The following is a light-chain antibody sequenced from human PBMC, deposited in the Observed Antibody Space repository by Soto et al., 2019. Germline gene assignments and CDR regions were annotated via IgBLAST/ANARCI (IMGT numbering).Light chain of an antibody. J-gene: IGLJ3*02. Sequence: QSVLTQPPSVSGAPGQRVTISCTGSSSNIGAGYDVHWYQQFPGTAPKFLIFNDSNRPSGVPDRFSGSKSGTSASLAITGLQAEDEADYYCQSYDSRLSGAVFGGGTKLTVL. CDR2: NDS. V-gene: IGLV1-40*01. CDR1: SSNIGAGYD. CDR3: QSYDSRLSGAV.